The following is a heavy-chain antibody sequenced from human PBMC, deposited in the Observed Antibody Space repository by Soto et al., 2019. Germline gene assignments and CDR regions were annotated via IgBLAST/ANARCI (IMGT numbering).Heavy chain of an antibody. CDR3: ARVSGRKYDFWSGYYGPYYYYYMDV. Sequence: QVQLQESGPGLVKPSQTLSLTCTVSGGSISSGGYYWSWIRQHPGKGLEWIGYIYYSGSTYYNPSLKSRVTISVDTSKNQFSLKLSSVTAADTAGYYCARVSGRKYDFWSGYYGPYYYYYMDVWGKGTTVTVSS. CDR2: IYYSGST. CDR1: GGSISSGGYY. V-gene: IGHV4-31*03. D-gene: IGHD3-3*01. J-gene: IGHJ6*03.